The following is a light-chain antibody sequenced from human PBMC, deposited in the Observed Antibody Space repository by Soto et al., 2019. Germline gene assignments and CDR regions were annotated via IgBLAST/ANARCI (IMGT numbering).Light chain of an antibody. J-gene: IGLJ2*01. CDR1: TSDVGTSNL. CDR2: EGS. Sequence: QSVLTQPASVSGSPGQSMTISCTGTTSDVGTSNLVSWYQQHPGKAPTLIIYEGSKRPSGVSNRLSGSKSGNTASLTISGLQPEDEADYYCCSYAGSKTYVLFGGGTKLTVL. CDR3: CSYAGSKTYVL. V-gene: IGLV2-23*01.